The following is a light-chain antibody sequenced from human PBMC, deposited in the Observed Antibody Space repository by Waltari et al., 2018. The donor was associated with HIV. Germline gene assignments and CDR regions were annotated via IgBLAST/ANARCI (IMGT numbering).Light chain of an antibody. CDR3: MQGLQTLYT. CDR1: QSLLHTNGYNY. V-gene: IGKV2-28*01. Sequence: DIVMTQSPLSLTVTPGEPASISCRSSQSLLHTNGYNYLDWYLQKPGQSPQLLIYRVSNRASGVPDRFSGSGSGTDFTLKISRVEAEDVGLYYCMQGLQTLYTFGQGTKLEIK. J-gene: IGKJ2*01. CDR2: RVS.